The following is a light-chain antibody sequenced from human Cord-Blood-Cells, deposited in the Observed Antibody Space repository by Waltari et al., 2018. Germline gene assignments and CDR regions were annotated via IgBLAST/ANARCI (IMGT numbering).Light chain of an antibody. CDR1: SSNIGSNY. CDR3: AAWDDSLSAF. Sequence: QSVLTQPPSASGTPGQRVTISCSGSSSNIGSNYVYWYQQLPGTAPKLLICRNNRRPSGVPDRFSGSKSGTSASLAISGLRSEDEADYYCAAWDDSLSAFFGGGTKLTVL. CDR2: RNN. J-gene: IGLJ2*01. V-gene: IGLV1-47*01.